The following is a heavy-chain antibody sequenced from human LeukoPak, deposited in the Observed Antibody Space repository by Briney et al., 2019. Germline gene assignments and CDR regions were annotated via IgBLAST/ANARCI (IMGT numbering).Heavy chain of an antibody. D-gene: IGHD2-2*01. Sequence: GESLKISCKGSGYSFTSYWLGWVRQMPGKGLEWMGIIYPGDSDTRYSPSFQGQVTISADKSISTAYLQWGSLKASDTAMYYCARSNYCSSTSCYRSPLDYWGQGTLVTVSS. CDR3: ARSNYCSSTSCYRSPLDY. CDR1: GYSFTSYW. CDR2: IYPGDSDT. J-gene: IGHJ4*02. V-gene: IGHV5-51*01.